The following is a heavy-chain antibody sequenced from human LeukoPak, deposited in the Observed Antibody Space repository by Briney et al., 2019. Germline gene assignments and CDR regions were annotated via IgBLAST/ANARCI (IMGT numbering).Heavy chain of an antibody. CDR3: ARGASGYYYGGNWYYFDY. Sequence: SETLSLTCTVSGGSISSYYWSWIRQPPGKGLEWIGYIYYSGSTNYSPSLKSRVTISVDTSKNQFSLKLSSVTAADTAVYYCARGASGYYYGGNWYYFDYWGQGTLVTVSS. V-gene: IGHV4-59*01. J-gene: IGHJ4*02. CDR1: GGSISSYY. D-gene: IGHD3-22*01. CDR2: IYYSGST.